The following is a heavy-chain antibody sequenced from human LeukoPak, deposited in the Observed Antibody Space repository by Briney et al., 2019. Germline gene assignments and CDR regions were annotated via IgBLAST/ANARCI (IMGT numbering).Heavy chain of an antibody. CDR2: IYYSGST. J-gene: IGHJ4*02. CDR1: GVSISSSSYY. Sequence: SETPSLTCTVSGVSISSSSYYWGWIRQPPGKGLEWIGSIYYSGSTYYNPSLKSRVTISVDTSKNQFSLKLSSVTAADTAVYYCASTTTTPRGGYWGQGTLVTVSS. D-gene: IGHD1-14*01. CDR3: ASTTTTPRGGY. V-gene: IGHV4-39*01.